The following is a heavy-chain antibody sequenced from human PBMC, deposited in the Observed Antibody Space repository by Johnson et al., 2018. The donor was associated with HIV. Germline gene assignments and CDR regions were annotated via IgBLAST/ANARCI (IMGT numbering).Heavy chain of an antibody. CDR3: ARDGDSQQLPLGDAFDV. D-gene: IGHD6-13*01. J-gene: IGHJ3*01. CDR1: GFTFSTYG. Sequence: QVQLVESGGGVVQPGRSLRLSCAASGFTFSTYGMHWVRQAPGKGLEWVSVIYSGGSTYSSDSVRGRFTISRDDSKNTLYLQMNNLRVDDTGVYYCARDGDSQQLPLGDAFDVWGHGTLVTVSS. CDR2: IYSGGST. V-gene: IGHV3-NL1*01.